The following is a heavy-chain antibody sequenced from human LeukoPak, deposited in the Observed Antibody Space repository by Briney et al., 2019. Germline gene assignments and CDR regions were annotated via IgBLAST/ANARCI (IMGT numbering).Heavy chain of an antibody. J-gene: IGHJ5*02. CDR2: IYYSGST. CDR1: GGSISSYY. V-gene: IGHV4-59*01. Sequence: SETLSLTCTVSGGSISSYYWSWIRQPPGKGLEWIGYIYYSGSTNYNPPLKSRVTISVDTSKNQFSLKLSSVTAADTAVYYCVRLGLMNWFDPWGQGTLVTVSS. D-gene: IGHD3-16*01. CDR3: VRLGLMNWFDP.